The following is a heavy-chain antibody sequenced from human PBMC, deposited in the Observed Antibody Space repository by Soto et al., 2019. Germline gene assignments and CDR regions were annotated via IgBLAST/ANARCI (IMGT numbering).Heavy chain of an antibody. Sequence: QVQLVQSGAEVKKPGASVKVSCEASGYTFTTHDINWVRQATGQGLQWIGWMNPRSGNTGEAQKFQGRLSMTSNTSTGTAYMELSGLTSEDTAVYYCARGPRYCSSPSCTSWDYWGQGTLVTVSS. V-gene: IGHV1-8*01. CDR2: MNPRSGNT. CDR1: GYTFTTHD. D-gene: IGHD2-2*01. J-gene: IGHJ4*02. CDR3: ARGPRYCSSPSCTSWDY.